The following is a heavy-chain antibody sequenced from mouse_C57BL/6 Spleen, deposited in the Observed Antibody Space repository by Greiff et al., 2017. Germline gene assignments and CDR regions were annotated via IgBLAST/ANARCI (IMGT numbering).Heavy chain of an antibody. J-gene: IGHJ4*01. Sequence: QVQLKESGPELVKPGASVKISCKASGYAFSSSWMNWVKQRPGKGLEWIGRIYPGDGDTNYNGKFKGKATLTADKSSSTAYMQLSSLTSEDSAVYFCARGQDRYYAMDYWGQGTSVTVSS. V-gene: IGHV1-82*01. CDR2: IYPGDGDT. D-gene: IGHD6-1*01. CDR1: GYAFSSSW. CDR3: ARGQDRYYAMDY.